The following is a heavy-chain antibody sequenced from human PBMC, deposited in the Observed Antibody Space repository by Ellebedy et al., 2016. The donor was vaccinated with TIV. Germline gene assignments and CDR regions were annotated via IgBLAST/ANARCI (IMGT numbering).Heavy chain of an antibody. D-gene: IGHD2-21*02. CDR2: IFSNDEK. Sequence: SGPTLVKPPETLTLTCTVSGFSLSNVTMSVSWIRQPPGKALEWLAHIFSNDEKSYSTSLKSRLTISKDTAKSQVVLTMTNMDPVDTATYYCARTLMYCGGDCSYHFDYWGQGTLVTVSS. J-gene: IGHJ4*02. CDR3: ARTLMYCGGDCSYHFDY. V-gene: IGHV2-26*01. CDR1: GFSLSNVTMS.